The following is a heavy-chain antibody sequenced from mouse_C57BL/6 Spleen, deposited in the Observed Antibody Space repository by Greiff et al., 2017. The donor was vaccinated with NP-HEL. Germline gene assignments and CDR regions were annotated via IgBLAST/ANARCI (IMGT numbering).Heavy chain of an antibody. V-gene: IGHV1-81*01. CDR2: IYPRSGNT. D-gene: IGHD4-1*01. J-gene: IGHJ2*01. CDR1: GYTFTSYG. CDR3: ARRSWDEGDFDY. Sequence: QVQLQQSGAELARPGASVKLSCKASGYTFTSYGISWVKQRTGQGLEWIGEIYPRSGNTYYNEKFKGKATLTADKSSSTAYMELRSLTSEDSAVYFCARRSWDEGDFDYWGQGTTLTVSS.